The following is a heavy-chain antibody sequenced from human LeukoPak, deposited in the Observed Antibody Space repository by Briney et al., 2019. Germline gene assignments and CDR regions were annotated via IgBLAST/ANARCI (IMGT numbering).Heavy chain of an antibody. CDR3: ARDYSSHYYFGY. CDR2: ISYDGTNE. V-gene: IGHV3-30-3*01. CDR1: GFTFSSHP. D-gene: IGHD6-13*01. J-gene: IGHJ4*02. Sequence: PGGSLRLSCAASGFTFSSHPMHWVRQAPGKGLEWVAIISYDGTNEYHADSVKGRFTISRDNSKNTVYLEMNSLRVEDTGIYYCARDYSSHYYFGYWGLGTLVTVSS.